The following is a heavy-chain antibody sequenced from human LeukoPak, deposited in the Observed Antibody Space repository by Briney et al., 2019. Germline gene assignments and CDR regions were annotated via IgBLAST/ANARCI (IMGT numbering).Heavy chain of an antibody. CDR3: AREGFMITFGGVIATYFQGPNDY. Sequence: ASVKVSCKASGYTFTGYYMHWVRQAPGQGLEWMGIINPSGGSTSYAQKFQGRVTMTRDTSTSTVYMELSSLRSEDTAVYYCAREGFMITFGGVIATYFQGPNDYWGQGTLVAVSS. D-gene: IGHD3-16*02. CDR2: INPSGGST. CDR1: GYTFTGYY. V-gene: IGHV1-46*01. J-gene: IGHJ4*02.